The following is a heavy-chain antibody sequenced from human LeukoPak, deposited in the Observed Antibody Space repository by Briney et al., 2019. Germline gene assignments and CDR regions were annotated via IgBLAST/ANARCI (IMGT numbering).Heavy chain of an antibody. J-gene: IGHJ4*02. D-gene: IGHD3-10*01. Sequence: SETLSLTCTVSGYSISSGYYWGWIRQSPGKGLEWIGYVHYSGSTIYNPSLKSRVTISVDTSKNQFSLKLTSVTATDTAVYYCARGTYQYGSGSFVSDSWGQGTLVTVSS. CDR3: ARGTYQYGSGSFVSDS. CDR2: VHYSGST. CDR1: GYSISSGYY. V-gene: IGHV4-61*01.